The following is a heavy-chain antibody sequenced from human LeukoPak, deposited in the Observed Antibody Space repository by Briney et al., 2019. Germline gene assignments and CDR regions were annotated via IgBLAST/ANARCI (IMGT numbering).Heavy chain of an antibody. CDR1: GGTFSSYA. CDR2: IIPIFGTA. J-gene: IGHJ4*02. V-gene: IGHV1-69*06. CDR3: AREEGYSGYDY. D-gene: IGHD5-12*01. Sequence: SVKVSCKASGGTFSSYAISWVRQAPGQGLEWMGGIIPIFGTANYAQKFQGRVTITADKSTSTAYMELRSLRSDDTAVYYCAREEGYSGYDYWGQGTLVTVSS.